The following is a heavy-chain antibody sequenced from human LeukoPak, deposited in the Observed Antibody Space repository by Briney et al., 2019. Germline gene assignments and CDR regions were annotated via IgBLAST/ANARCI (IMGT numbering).Heavy chain of an antibody. CDR1: GGTFSIYA. D-gene: IGHD3-10*01. CDR3: ARTMIRGPQYYYYYMDV. CDR2: IIPMFDST. Sequence: ASVKVSCKASGGTFSIYAISWVRQVPGQGPEWMGGIIPMFDSTNYAQKFQGRVTITADESRTTAYMELSSLRSEDTAVYYCARTMIRGPQYYYYYMDVWGKGTTVTMSS. V-gene: IGHV1-69*13. J-gene: IGHJ6*03.